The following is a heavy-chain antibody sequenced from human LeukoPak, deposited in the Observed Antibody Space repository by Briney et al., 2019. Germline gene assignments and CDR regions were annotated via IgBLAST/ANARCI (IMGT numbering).Heavy chain of an antibody. J-gene: IGHJ6*03. Sequence: ASVKVSCKASGYTFTGYYMHWVRQAPGQGLEWMGWINPNSGGTNYAQKFQGRVTMTRDTSISTAYMELSRLRSDDTAVYYCARARSSGSYYYYYYYYMDVWGKGTTVTISS. CDR2: INPNSGGT. V-gene: IGHV1-2*02. D-gene: IGHD3-10*01. CDR3: ARARSSGSYYYYYYYYMDV. CDR1: GYTFTGYY.